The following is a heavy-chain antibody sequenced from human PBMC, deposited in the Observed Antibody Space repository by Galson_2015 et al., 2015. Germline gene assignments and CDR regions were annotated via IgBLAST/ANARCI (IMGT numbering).Heavy chain of an antibody. CDR1: GDSVSSNSAA. V-gene: IGHV6-1*01. D-gene: IGHD6-19*01. J-gene: IGHJ5*02. CDR3: ARVVLESSGWYNWFDP. Sequence: CAISGDSVSSNSAAWNWIRQSPSRGLEWLGRTYYRSKWYNDYTVSVKSRITINPDTSKNQSSLQLNSVTPEDTAVYYCARVVLESSGWYNWFDPWGQGTLVTVSS. CDR2: TYYRSKWYN.